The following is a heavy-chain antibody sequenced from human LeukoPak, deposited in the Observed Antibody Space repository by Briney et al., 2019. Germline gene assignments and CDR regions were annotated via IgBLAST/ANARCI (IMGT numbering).Heavy chain of an antibody. CDR2: MNPNSGNT. J-gene: IGHJ4*02. D-gene: IGHD3-10*01. Sequence: GASVKVSCKASGYTFTSYDINWVRQATRQGLEWMGWMNPNSGNTGYAQKFQGRVTMTRNTSISTAYMELSSLRSEDTAVYYCARGLYYYGSGSYYLDYWGQGTLVTVSS. V-gene: IGHV1-8*01. CDR3: ARGLYYYGSGSYYLDY. CDR1: GYTFTSYD.